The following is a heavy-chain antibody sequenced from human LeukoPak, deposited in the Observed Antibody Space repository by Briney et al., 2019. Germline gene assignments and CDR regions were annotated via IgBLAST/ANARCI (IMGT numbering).Heavy chain of an antibody. V-gene: IGHV3-23*01. CDR3: AKGGSGWLRAFDY. CDR1: GFTFTNYA. J-gene: IGHJ4*02. CDR2: LSGNVHNP. Sequence: GGSLRLSCAASGFTFTNYAMAWVRQAPGKGLEWVSALSGNVHNPYYADSVKGRFTISRDNAKNSLYLQMNSLRAEDTALYYCAKGGSGWLRAFDYWGQGTLVSVSS. D-gene: IGHD6-19*01.